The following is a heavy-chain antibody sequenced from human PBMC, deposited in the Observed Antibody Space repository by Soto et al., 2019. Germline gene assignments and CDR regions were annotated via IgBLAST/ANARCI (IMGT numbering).Heavy chain of an antibody. D-gene: IGHD3-10*01. V-gene: IGHV1-18*04. Sequence: ASVKVSCKASAYTFTTYGISWVRQAPGQGLEWMGWISGYNGQTNYPQKFRGRVTLTTDTSTSTAYVELRSLRSDDTAMYYCARDNRKELWVEGLNAMDVWGQGTTVTVSS. J-gene: IGHJ6*02. CDR1: AYTFTTYG. CDR2: ISGYNGQT. CDR3: ARDNRKELWVEGLNAMDV.